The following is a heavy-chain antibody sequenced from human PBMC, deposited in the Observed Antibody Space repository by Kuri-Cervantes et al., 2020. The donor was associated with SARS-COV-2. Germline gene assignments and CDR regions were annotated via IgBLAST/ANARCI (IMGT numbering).Heavy chain of an antibody. CDR2: TSYDGTNK. Sequence: GESLKISCAASGFTFNNYAMHWVRQTPGEGLEWVAITSYDGTNKYYAESVKGRFTISGDNSKNTLYLQMNNMRREDTAVYFCARGRVGVQDFWGQGTLVTVSS. V-gene: IGHV3-30-3*01. D-gene: IGHD2-21*01. CDR3: ARGRVGVQDF. J-gene: IGHJ4*02. CDR1: GFTFNNYA.